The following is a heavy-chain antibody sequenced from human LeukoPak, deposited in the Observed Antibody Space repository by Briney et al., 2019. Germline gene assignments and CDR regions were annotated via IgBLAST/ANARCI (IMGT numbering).Heavy chain of an antibody. Sequence: PSETLSLTCTVSGGSISSYYWSWIRQPPGKGLEWIGYIYYSGSTNYNPSLKSRVTISVDTSKNQFSLKLSSVTAADTAVYYCARADMTTVITGWGQGTLVSVSS. V-gene: IGHV4-59*01. J-gene: IGHJ4*02. D-gene: IGHD4-23*01. CDR1: GGSISSYY. CDR2: IYYSGST. CDR3: ARADMTTVITG.